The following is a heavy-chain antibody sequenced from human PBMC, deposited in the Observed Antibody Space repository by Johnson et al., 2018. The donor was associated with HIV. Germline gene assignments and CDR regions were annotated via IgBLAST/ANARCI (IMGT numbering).Heavy chain of an antibody. D-gene: IGHD3-10*01. J-gene: IGHJ3*02. CDR3: ARDKGRGAFDI. Sequence: VQLVESGGGLVKPGGSLRLSCAASGITFSDYYMSWIRQAPGKGLVWVSYISCSGNTIYPADSVMGRVTISRDNAKKSLYLKMNSLRAEDTAVYYCARDKGRGAFDIWGQGTMVTVSS. CDR2: ISCSGNTI. V-gene: IGHV3-11*04. CDR1: GITFSDYY.